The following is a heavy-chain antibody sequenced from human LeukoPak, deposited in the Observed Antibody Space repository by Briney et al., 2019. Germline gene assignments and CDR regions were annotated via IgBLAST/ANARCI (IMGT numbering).Heavy chain of an antibody. D-gene: IGHD6-19*01. V-gene: IGHV6-1*01. J-gene: IGHJ4*02. CDR2: TYYRSKWYN. CDR3: ARDVGNSGWYTFDY. Sequence: SQTLSLTCAISGDSVSSNNGAWNWIRQSPSRGLEWLGRTYYRSKWYNDYAVSLQGRITINPDTSRNQFSLQLTSMTPEDTAVYYCARDVGNSGWYTFDYWGQGTLGTVSS. CDR1: GDSVSSNNGA.